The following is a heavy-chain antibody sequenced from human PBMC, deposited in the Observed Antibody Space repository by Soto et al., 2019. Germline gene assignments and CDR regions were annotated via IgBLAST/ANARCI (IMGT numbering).Heavy chain of an antibody. CDR3: ARAIGYSNYHGYYYGMDV. CDR2: IIPIFGTA. Sequence: GASVKVSCKASGGTFSSYAISWVRQAPGQGLEWMGGIIPIFGTANYAQKFQGRVTITADESTSTAYMELSSLRSEDTAVYYCARAIGYSNYHGYYYGMDVWGQGTTVTV. J-gene: IGHJ6*02. CDR1: GGTFSSYA. D-gene: IGHD4-4*01. V-gene: IGHV1-69*13.